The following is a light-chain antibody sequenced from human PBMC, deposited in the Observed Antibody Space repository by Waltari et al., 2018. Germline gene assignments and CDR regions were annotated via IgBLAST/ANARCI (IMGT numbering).Light chain of an antibody. Sequence: QSVLTQPPSASGTPGQRITVSCSGSRSNPGSNNGNWYQQLPGTAPKLLIYKNNRRPSGVPDRFSGSKSGTSASLAISGLQSEDEADYFCATWDNGLNGVVFGGGSKVTVL. CDR1: RSNPGSNN. CDR3: ATWDNGLNGVV. CDR2: KNN. V-gene: IGLV1-44*01. J-gene: IGLJ2*01.